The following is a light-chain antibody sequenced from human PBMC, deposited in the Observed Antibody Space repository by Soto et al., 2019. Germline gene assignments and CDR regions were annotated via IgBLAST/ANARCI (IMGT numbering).Light chain of an antibody. V-gene: IGKV3-20*01. CDR2: GTS. Sequence: EIVLTQSPGTLSLSLGDRATLSCRASQSVSSNYLAWYQQKPGQAPRLLIYGTSSRATGIPDRFSGSGSGTDFTLSISRLEPEDFAVYYCQQYGNSPRYSFGQGTRLEIK. CDR3: QQYGNSPRYS. CDR1: QSVSSNY. J-gene: IGKJ2*03.